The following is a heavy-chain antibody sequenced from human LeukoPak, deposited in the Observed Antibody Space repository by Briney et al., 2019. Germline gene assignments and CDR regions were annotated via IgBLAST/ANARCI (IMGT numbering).Heavy chain of an antibody. D-gene: IGHD5-18*01. CDR2: IIPIFGTA. Sequence: SVKVSCKASGGTFSIYAISWVRQAPGQGLEWMGGIIPIFGTANYAQKFQGRVTITADESTSTAYMELSSLRSEDTAVYYCARDRVDTAMVPFDYWGQGTLVTVSS. J-gene: IGHJ4*02. V-gene: IGHV1-69*01. CDR1: GGTFSIYA. CDR3: ARDRVDTAMVPFDY.